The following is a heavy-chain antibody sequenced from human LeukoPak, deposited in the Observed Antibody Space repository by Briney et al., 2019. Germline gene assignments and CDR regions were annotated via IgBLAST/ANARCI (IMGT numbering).Heavy chain of an antibody. CDR2: ISWNSGSI. V-gene: IGHV3-9*01. CDR3: ASYGSMCSSTSCYTGLFDY. CDR1: GFTFDDYA. D-gene: IGHD2-2*02. J-gene: IGHJ4*02. Sequence: GRSLRLSCAASGFTFDDYAMHWVRQAPAKDLEWVSGISWNSGSIGYADSVKGRFTISRDNAKHSLYLQMNSLRAEDTAVYYCASYGSMCSSTSCYTGLFDYWGQGTLVTVSS.